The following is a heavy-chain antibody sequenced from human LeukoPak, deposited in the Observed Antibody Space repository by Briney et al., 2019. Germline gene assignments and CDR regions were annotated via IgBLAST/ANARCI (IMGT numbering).Heavy chain of an antibody. D-gene: IGHD3-16*01. V-gene: IGHV1-69*01. CDR3: ATTGGDIYYYYMDV. J-gene: IGHJ6*03. Sequence: GSSVKVSCKASGDTFSRYAISWVRQAPGQGLEWMGGIIPVLSTANYAQKFQDRVTITADESTSTTYMELSSLKSEDTAVYYCATTGGDIYYYYMDVWGKGTTVTIPS. CDR1: GDTFSRYA. CDR2: IIPVLSTA.